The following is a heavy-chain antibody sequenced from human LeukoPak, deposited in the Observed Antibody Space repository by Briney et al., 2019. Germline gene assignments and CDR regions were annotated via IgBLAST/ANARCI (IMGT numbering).Heavy chain of an antibody. CDR1: GFTFSSYS. CDR2: ISSSSSYI. D-gene: IGHD6-19*01. J-gene: IGHJ5*02. V-gene: IGHV3-21*01. CDR3: ARDPSFAVAGTP. Sequence: GGSLRLSCAASGFTFSSYSMNWVRQAPGKGLEWVSSISSSSSYIYYADSVKGRFTISRDNAKNSLYLQMNSLRAEDTAVYYCARDPSFAVAGTPWGQGTLSPSPQ.